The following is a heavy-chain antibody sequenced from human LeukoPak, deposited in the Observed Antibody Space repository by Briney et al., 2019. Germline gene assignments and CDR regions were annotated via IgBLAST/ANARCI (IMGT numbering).Heavy chain of an antibody. CDR2: IYYTGST. V-gene: IGHV4-59*01. CDR1: GGSISSYY. D-gene: IGHD3-10*01. J-gene: IGHJ4*02. CDR3: ARARGTAYFGSGTYHLDY. Sequence: SETLSLTCTVSGGSISSYYWSWIRQPPGQGLEWIGYIYYTGSTTYNPSLKSRVTISVDTSKNQFSLKLSSVTAADTAVYYCARARGTAYFGSGTYHLDYWGQGALVTVSS.